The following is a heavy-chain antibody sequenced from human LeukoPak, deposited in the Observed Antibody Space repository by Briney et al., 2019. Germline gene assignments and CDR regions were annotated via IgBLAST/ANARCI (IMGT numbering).Heavy chain of an antibody. V-gene: IGHV3-21*01. CDR3: ASAGLVYSSGWYLETPFDY. Sequence: GGSLRLSCAASGFTFSSYTMNWVRQPPGKGLEWVSSISSSSSYMYYADSVKGRFTISRDNAKNSLYLQMNSLRAEDTAVYYCASAGLVYSSGWYLETPFDYWGQGTLVTVSS. J-gene: IGHJ4*02. D-gene: IGHD6-13*01. CDR1: GFTFSSYT. CDR2: ISSSSSYM.